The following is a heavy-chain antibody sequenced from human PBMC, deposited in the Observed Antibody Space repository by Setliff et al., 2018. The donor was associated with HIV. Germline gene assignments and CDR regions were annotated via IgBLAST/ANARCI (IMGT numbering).Heavy chain of an antibody. J-gene: IGHJ4*02. D-gene: IGHD3-10*01. Sequence: KASETLSLTCAVSGYSISSGYYWGWIRQPPGKGLEWIGSIYQSGITYYNPSLKSRVTISVDTSKNQFSLKLSSVTAADTAVYYCARQGEVRGVRITWGQGTLVTVSS. CDR1: GYSISSGYY. CDR3: ARQGEVRGVRIT. CDR2: IYQSGIT. V-gene: IGHV4-38-2*01.